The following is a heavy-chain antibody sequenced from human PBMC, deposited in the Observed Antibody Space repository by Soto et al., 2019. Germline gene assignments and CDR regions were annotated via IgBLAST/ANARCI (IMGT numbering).Heavy chain of an antibody. Sequence: QVTLKESGPTLVKPTQTLTVTCTFSGFSLSTRGVGVGWIRQPPGKALEWLALIYWDDDEGYSPSLKRRLTIPKATDKNQLVLTMTNMDPVHPSTYYCANRPPGSSYQFHYWGQGNLVTVSS. J-gene: IGHJ4*02. CDR2: IYWDDDE. D-gene: IGHD5-18*01. CDR1: GFSLSTRGVG. CDR3: ANRPPGSSYQFHY. V-gene: IGHV2-5*02.